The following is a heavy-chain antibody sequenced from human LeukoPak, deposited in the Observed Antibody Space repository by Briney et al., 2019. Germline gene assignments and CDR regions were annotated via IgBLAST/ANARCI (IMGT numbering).Heavy chain of an antibody. V-gene: IGHV4-59*01. CDR1: GGSISSYY. D-gene: IGHD6-13*01. J-gene: IGHJ4*02. CDR2: IYYSGST. CDR3: ARGYSSSWYPDY. Sequence: SETLSLTCTVSGGSISSYYWSWIRQPPGKGLEWVGYIYYSGSTNYNPSLKSRVTISVDTSKNQFSRKLSSVTAADTAVYYCARGYSSSWYPDYWGQGTLVTVSS.